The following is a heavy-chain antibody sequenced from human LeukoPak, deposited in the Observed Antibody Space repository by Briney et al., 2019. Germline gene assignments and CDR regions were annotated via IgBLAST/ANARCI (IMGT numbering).Heavy chain of an antibody. D-gene: IGHD6-13*01. J-gene: IGHJ4*02. CDR1: GGTFSSYA. Sequence: GASVKVSCKASGGTFSSYAISWVRQAPGQGLEWMGIINPSGGSTSYAQKFQGRVTMTRDTSTSTVYMELSSLRSEDTAVYYCARVTRASSSWLPFDYWGQGTLVTVSS. V-gene: IGHV1-46*01. CDR2: INPSGGST. CDR3: ARVTRASSSWLPFDY.